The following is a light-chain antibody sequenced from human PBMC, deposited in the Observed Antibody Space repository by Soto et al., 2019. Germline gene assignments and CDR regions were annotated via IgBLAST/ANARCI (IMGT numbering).Light chain of an antibody. J-gene: IGLJ2*01. CDR1: SSDVGGYNY. CDR2: DVS. Sequence: QSALTQPASVSGSPGQSITISCTGTSSDVGGYNYVSWYQQHPGKAPKLMIYDVSKRPSGVSNRFSGSKSGNTASLTISGLQAEDEADYYCSSYTSSSNHVVFGGGTKLTVL. V-gene: IGLV2-14*01. CDR3: SSYTSSSNHVV.